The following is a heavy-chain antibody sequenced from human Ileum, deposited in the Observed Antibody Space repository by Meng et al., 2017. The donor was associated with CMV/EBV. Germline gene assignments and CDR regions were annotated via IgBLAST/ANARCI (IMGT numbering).Heavy chain of an antibody. Sequence: GESLKISCAASGFTFSSYWMHWVRQAPGKGLVWVSRINSDRSITDYADSVKGRFTISRDNAKNTVYLQMNSLRGEDKAVYYCARAIAGGNSGIGYWGQGTMVTVSS. D-gene: IGHD4-23*01. CDR2: INSDRSIT. CDR1: GFTFSSYW. V-gene: IGHV3-74*01. CDR3: ARAIAGGNSGIGY. J-gene: IGHJ4*02.